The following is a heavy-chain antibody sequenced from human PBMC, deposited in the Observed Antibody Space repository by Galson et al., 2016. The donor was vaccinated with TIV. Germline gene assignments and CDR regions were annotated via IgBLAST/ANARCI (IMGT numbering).Heavy chain of an antibody. D-gene: IGHD2-15*01. CDR3: ASGGYCSGGRCYANGFLEFSGMDV. CDR1: GFIFGTYA. Sequence: SLRLSCATSGFIFGTYAMHWVRQAPGKGLEWVSGIRWRSIKADYADSVRGRFTISRDPAKNTLDLQMNSLRPEDTALYICASGGYCSGGRCYANGFLEFSGMDVWGKGTTVTVSS. J-gene: IGHJ6*04. CDR2: IRWRSIKA. V-gene: IGHV3-9*01.